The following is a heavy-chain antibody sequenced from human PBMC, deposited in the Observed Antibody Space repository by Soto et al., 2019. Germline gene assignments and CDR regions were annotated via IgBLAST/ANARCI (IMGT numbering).Heavy chain of an antibody. Sequence: GESLKISCKGSGYSFTSYWIGWVRQMPGKGLEWMGIIYPGDSDTRYSPSFQGQVTISADKSISTAYLQWSSLKASDTAMYYCERRGYYYGSGSVASSYYGMDVWGQGTKVTVS. CDR3: ERRGYYYGSGSVASSYYGMDV. CDR2: IYPGDSDT. CDR1: GYSFTSYW. J-gene: IGHJ6*02. V-gene: IGHV5-51*01. D-gene: IGHD3-10*01.